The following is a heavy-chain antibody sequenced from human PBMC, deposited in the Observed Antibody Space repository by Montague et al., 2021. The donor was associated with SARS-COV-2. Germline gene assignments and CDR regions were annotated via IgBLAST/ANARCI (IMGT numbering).Heavy chain of an antibody. D-gene: IGHD3-22*01. CDR3: ARDKSYYDSSGYYWAAYYYSGMDV. CDR1: GFTFSSYA. V-gene: IGHV3-30*04. Sequence: SLRLSCAASGFTFSSYAMHWVRQAPGKGLEWVAAISYDGSNKYYADSVKGRFTISRDNSKNTLYLQMNSLRAEDTAVYYCARDKSYYDSSGYYWAAYYYSGMDVWGQGTTVTVSS. J-gene: IGHJ6*02. CDR2: ISYDGSNK.